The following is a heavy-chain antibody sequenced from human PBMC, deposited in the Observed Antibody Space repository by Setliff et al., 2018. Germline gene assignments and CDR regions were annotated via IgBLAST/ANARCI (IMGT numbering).Heavy chain of an antibody. D-gene: IGHD3-3*01. V-gene: IGHV4-39*07. Sequence: LSLTCTVPGGSISSSSYYWGWIRQPPGKGLEWVGSIYYSGSTYYNPSLKSRVTISVDTSKNQSSLKLSSVTAADTAVYYCARRETYYNFWSGYYAYWGQGTLVTVSS. J-gene: IGHJ4*02. CDR2: IYYSGST. CDR3: ARRETYYNFWSGYYAY. CDR1: GGSISSSSYY.